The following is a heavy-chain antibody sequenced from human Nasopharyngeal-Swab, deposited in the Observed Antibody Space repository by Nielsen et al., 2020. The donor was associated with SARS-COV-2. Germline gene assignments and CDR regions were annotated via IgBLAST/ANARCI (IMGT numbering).Heavy chain of an antibody. V-gene: IGHV1-18*01. CDR2: ISAYNGNT. CDR3: ARDDSSNYDSWSGYYTSCDY. J-gene: IGHJ4*02. D-gene: IGHD3-3*01. Sequence: ASVKVSCKASGYTFTSYGISWVRQAPGQGLEWMGWISAYNGNTNYAQKLQGRVTMTTDTSTSTAYMELRSLRSADTAVYYCARDDSSNYDSWSGYYTSCDYWGQGTLVTVSS. CDR1: GYTFTSYG.